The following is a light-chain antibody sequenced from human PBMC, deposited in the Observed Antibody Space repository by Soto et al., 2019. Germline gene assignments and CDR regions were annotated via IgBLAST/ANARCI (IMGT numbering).Light chain of an antibody. V-gene: IGLV1-40*01. Sequence: QSVLTQPPSVSGAPGQRVTISCTGSSSNIGAGYDVHWYQQLPGTAPKLLIYGNSNRPSGVPDRFSGSKSGTSASLAITGLQSEHEANYYCQSYDSSLSVVYVFVTGTKLTVL. CDR2: GNS. CDR3: QSYDSSLSVVYV. CDR1: SSNIGAGYD. J-gene: IGLJ1*01.